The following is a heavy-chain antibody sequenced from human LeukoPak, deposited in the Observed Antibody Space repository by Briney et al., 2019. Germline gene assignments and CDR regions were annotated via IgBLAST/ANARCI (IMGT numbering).Heavy chain of an antibody. V-gene: IGHV4-34*01. CDR2: INHSGST. CDR1: GGSFSGYY. J-gene: IGHJ4*02. CDR3: AKDWRLVVPAARYFDY. D-gene: IGHD2-2*01. Sequence: SETLSLTCAVYGGSFSGYYWSWIRQPPGKGLEWIGEINHSGSTNYNPSLKSRVTISVDTSKNQFSLKLSSVTAADTAVYYCAKDWRLVVPAARYFDYWGQGTLVTVSS.